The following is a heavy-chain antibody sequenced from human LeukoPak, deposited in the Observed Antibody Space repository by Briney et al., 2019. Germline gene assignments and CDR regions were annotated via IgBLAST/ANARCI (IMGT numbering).Heavy chain of an antibody. Sequence: SQTLSLTCTVSGGSISSGDYYWRWLRQPPGKGLEWIGHIYYSGSTHYNPSLKSRVTISVDTSKNQFSLKLSSVTAADTAVYYCAREGDFWSGSDAFDIWGQGTMVTVSS. CDR1: GGSISSGDYY. J-gene: IGHJ3*02. V-gene: IGHV4-30-4*01. D-gene: IGHD3-3*01. CDR3: AREGDFWSGSDAFDI. CDR2: IYYSGST.